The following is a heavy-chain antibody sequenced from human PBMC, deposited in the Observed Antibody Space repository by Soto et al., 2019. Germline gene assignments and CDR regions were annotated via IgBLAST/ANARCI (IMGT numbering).Heavy chain of an antibody. D-gene: IGHD3-10*01. CDR1: GGSISSYY. V-gene: IGHV4-59*01. J-gene: IGHJ6*02. Sequence: KPSETLSLTCTVSGGSISSYYWSWIRQPPGKGLEWIGYIYYSGSTNYSPSLKSRVTISVDTSKNQFSLKLSSVTAADTAVYYCARDNYYGSGSAPMDVWGQGTTVTVSS. CDR3: ARDNYYGSGSAPMDV. CDR2: IYYSGST.